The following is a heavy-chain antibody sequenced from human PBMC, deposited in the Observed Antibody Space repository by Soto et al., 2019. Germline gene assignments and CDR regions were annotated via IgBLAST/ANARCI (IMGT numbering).Heavy chain of an antibody. CDR3: ARNWNLALVPAAYFDS. CDR2: VYYTGTT. Sequence: PSETLSLTCTVSNFSVLTSSYYWAWTRQPPGKGLEWVGTVYYTGTTYYNPSLQSRVTISIDTSKNQFSLNLNSVTAADTAVHYCARNWNLALVPAAYFDSWGQGTLVTVSS. CDR1: NFSVLTSSYY. D-gene: IGHD2-2*01. V-gene: IGHV4-39*01. J-gene: IGHJ4*02.